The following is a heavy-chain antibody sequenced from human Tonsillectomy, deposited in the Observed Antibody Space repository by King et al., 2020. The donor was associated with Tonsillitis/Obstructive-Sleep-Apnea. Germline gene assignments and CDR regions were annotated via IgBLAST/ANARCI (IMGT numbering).Heavy chain of an antibody. V-gene: IGHV4-59*01. D-gene: IGHD2-8*01. CDR1: GDSISSYY. CDR2: IYYSGST. Sequence: QLQESGPGLVKPSETLSLTCTVSGDSISSYYWSWIRQPPGKGLEWIGFIYYSGSTNYNPPLKSRVTISVDTSKNQVSLKLSSVTAADTAVYYCARDMVLEAGGDAFDIWGQGTKVTVPS. J-gene: IGHJ3*02. CDR3: ARDMVLEAGGDAFDI.